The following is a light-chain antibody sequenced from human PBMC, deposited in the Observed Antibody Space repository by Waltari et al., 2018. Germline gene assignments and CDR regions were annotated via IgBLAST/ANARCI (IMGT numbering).Light chain of an antibody. CDR3: QQYGGSPDT. CDR2: GAS. Sequence: ENVLTQSPGTLSLSPGERATLYCRASQSVHNDNLAWFQQKPGQAPRLLIFGASSRATGIPYRFSGSGSGTDFILTISRVEPEDFGLYYCQQYGGSPDTFGQGTRLEIK. V-gene: IGKV3-20*01. CDR1: QSVHNDN. J-gene: IGKJ5*01.